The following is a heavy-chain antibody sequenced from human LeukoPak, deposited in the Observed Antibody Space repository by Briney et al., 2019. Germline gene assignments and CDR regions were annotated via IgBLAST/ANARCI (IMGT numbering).Heavy chain of an antibody. CDR3: ARVNINNWHSCDY. D-gene: IGHD1-1*01. J-gene: IGHJ4*02. CDR2: IHHSGNT. V-gene: IGHV4-4*02. Sequence: PSETLSLTCAVSGGSISTGYWWSWVRQPPGKGLEWIGEIHHSGNTNYNPSLKSRVTISVDKSRNHFSLNLSSVTAADTAVYYCARVNINNWHSCDYWGQGTLVTVSS. CDR1: GGSISTGYW.